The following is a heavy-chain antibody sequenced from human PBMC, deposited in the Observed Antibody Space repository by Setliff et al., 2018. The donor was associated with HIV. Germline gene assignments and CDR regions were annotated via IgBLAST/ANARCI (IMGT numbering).Heavy chain of an antibody. J-gene: IGHJ5*02. V-gene: IGHV4-61*08. CDR3: ARVRVERRLSNWFDP. Sequence: PSETLSLTCTVSGGSISGGGYYWSWIRQPPGKGLEWIGYIYYGGSTNYNPSLRSRLTISVDTSKNQFSLKLSSVTAADTAVYYCARVRVERRLSNWFDPWGQGTLVTVSS. CDR2: IYYGGST. D-gene: IGHD1-1*01. CDR1: GGSISGGGYY.